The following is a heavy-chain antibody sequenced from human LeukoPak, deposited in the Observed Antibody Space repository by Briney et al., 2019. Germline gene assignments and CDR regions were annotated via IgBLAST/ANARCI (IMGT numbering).Heavy chain of an antibody. CDR1: GFTFSSYG. CDR2: INSDASST. V-gene: IGHV3-74*01. J-gene: IGHJ4*02. Sequence: GGSLRLSCAASGFTFSSYGMHWVRLAPGKGLVWVSRINSDASSTTFADSVKGRFTISRDNAKNTLFLQMNSLRVEDTAVYYCARGGSAYSSSWSTFDYWGQGTLVTVSS. D-gene: IGHD6-13*01. CDR3: ARGGSAYSSSWSTFDY.